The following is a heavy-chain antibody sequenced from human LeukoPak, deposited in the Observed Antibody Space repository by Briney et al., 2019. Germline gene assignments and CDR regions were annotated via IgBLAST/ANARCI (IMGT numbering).Heavy chain of an antibody. CDR1: GFSLSTSGMY. CDR3: ARAGDSSSWSIFDY. D-gene: IGHD6-13*01. CDR2: IDWDDDK. V-gene: IGHV2-70*11. Sequence: SGPALVKPTQTLTLTCTFSGFSLSTSGMYVSWIRQPPGKALEWLARIDWDDDKYYSTSLKTRLTISKDTSKNQVVLTMTNMDPVDTAAYYCARAGDSSSWSIFDYWGQGTLVTVSS. J-gene: IGHJ4*02.